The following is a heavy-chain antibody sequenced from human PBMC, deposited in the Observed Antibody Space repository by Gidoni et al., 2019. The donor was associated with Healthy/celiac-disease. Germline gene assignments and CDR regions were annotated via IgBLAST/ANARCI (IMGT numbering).Heavy chain of an antibody. CDR1: GFTFDDYA. CDR2: ISWNSGSI. J-gene: IGHJ4*02. Sequence: EVQLVESGGGLVQPGRSLRLSCAASGFTFDDYAMHWVRQAQGKGLEWVSGISWNSGSIGYADSVKGRFTISRDNAKNSLYLQMNSLRAEDTALYYCAKDDSGYIDYWGQGTLVTVSS. CDR3: AKDDSGYIDY. D-gene: IGHD2-15*01. V-gene: IGHV3-9*01.